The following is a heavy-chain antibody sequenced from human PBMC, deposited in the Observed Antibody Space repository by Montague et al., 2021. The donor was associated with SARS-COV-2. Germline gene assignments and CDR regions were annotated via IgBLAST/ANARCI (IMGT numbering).Heavy chain of an antibody. Sequence: CAISGDSVSSHSAAWNWIRQSPSGGLEWLGRTYYRSKWYTDYAPSVKTRITITPDTSNNQFSLHLNSVTPGDTVVYYCAREGTVPGPRGIYFDDWGQGTLVTVSS. CDR2: TYYRSKWYT. J-gene: IGHJ4*02. CDR3: AREGTVPGPRGIYFDD. V-gene: IGHV6-1*01. CDR1: GDSVSSHSAA. D-gene: IGHD1-1*01.